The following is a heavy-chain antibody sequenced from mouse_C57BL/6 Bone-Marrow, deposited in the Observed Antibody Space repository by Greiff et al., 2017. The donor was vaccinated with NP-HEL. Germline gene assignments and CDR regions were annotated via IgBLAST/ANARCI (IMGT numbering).Heavy chain of an antibody. CDR2: IHPSDSDT. CDR1: GYTFTSYW. V-gene: IGHV1-74*01. CDR3: AITGTSWFGFAD. J-gene: IGHJ3*01. Sequence: QVQLQQSGADLVKPGASVKVSCTASGYTFTSYWMPWVKQSPGQGLEWIGRIHPSDSDTNYHQKFKGQATLSVDKSSNTAYLQLSSLTSEDSAVYCCAITGTSWFGFADWGQGTLVTVSA. D-gene: IGHD4-1*01.